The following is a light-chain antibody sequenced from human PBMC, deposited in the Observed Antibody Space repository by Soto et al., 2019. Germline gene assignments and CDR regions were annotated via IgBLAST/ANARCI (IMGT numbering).Light chain of an antibody. V-gene: IGKV3-20*01. CDR1: QSVSSNY. Sequence: EVMLTQSPGTLSLSPGERATLSCRASQSVSSNYFAWYPQKSGQAPRLLIYGASNRATGIPDRFSGSGSGTDFTLTIRRLEPEDFAVYYCQQYDTSPRTFGQGTKVEFK. J-gene: IGKJ1*01. CDR2: GAS. CDR3: QQYDTSPRT.